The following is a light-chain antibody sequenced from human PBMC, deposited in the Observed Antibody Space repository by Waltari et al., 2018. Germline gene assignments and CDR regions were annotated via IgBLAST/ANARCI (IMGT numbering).Light chain of an antibody. Sequence: QLVLTQSPSASASLGASVKLTCTLSSGHSNYAIAWHQQQPKKGPRYLMKLNSDGSHTKGDGIPYRFSGSSSGAERFLTIASLQSEEEGDYYCQTWDTDIHVVFGGGTKLIVL. V-gene: IGLV4-69*01. J-gene: IGLJ2*01. CDR3: QTWDTDIHVV. CDR1: SGHSNYA. CDR2: LNSDGSH.